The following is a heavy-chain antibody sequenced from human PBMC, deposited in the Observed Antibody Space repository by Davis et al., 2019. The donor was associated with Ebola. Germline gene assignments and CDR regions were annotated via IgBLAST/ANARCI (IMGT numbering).Heavy chain of an antibody. CDR3: ANPHIVLVPAARGHGMDV. V-gene: IGHV3-23*01. Sequence: PGGSLRLSCAASGFTVSSNYMSWVRQAPGKGLEWVSAISGSGGSTYYADSVKGRFTISRDNSKNTLYLQMNSLRAEDTAVYYCANPHIVLVPAARGHGMDVWGQGTTVTVSS. D-gene: IGHD2-2*01. CDR2: ISGSGGST. CDR1: GFTVSSNY. J-gene: IGHJ6*02.